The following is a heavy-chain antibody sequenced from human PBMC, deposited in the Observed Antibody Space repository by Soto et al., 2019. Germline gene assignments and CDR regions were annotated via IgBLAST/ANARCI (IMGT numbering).Heavy chain of an antibody. Sequence: GASVKVSCKASGFTFTSSAVQWVRQARGQRLEGIGWIVVGSGNTNYAQKFQERVTITRDMSTSTAYMELSSLRSEDTAVYYCAADGGVGAVAGRFYYYYGMDVWGQGTTVTVSS. D-gene: IGHD6-19*01. V-gene: IGHV1-58*01. J-gene: IGHJ6*02. CDR3: AADGGVGAVAGRFYYYYGMDV. CDR2: IVVGSGNT. CDR1: GFTFTSSA.